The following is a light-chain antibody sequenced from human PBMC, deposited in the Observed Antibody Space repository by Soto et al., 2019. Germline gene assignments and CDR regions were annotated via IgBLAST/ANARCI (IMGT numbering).Light chain of an antibody. CDR2: GAA. Sequence: EIVLTQAPGTLSLSPGERANLSCRASQSVSSSYLAWYQQKPGQAPRLLIYGAASRATGIPDRFSGSGSGADFTLSISIREPQDVAVYYCQQYGSSPRYTFGEGTKLEIK. CDR3: QQYGSSPRYT. J-gene: IGKJ2*01. CDR1: QSVSSSY. V-gene: IGKV3-20*01.